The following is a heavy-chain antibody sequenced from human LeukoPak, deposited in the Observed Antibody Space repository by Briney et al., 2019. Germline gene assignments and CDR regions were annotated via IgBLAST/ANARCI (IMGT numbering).Heavy chain of an antibody. J-gene: IGHJ4*02. CDR3: ARGIAVAGTFDY. V-gene: IGHV3-23*01. CDR1: GFTFSSYA. Sequence: PGGSLRLSCAASGFTFSSYAMSWVRQAPGKGLEWVSAISGSGGSTYYADSVKGRFTISRDNSKNTLYLQMNSLRAEDTAVYYCARGIAVAGTFDYWGQGTLVTVSS. CDR2: ISGSGGST. D-gene: IGHD6-19*01.